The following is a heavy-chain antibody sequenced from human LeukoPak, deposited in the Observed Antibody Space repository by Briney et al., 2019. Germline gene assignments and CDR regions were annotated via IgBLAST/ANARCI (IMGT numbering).Heavy chain of an antibody. J-gene: IGHJ4*02. Sequence: PGGSLRLSFAASGFTFSSYAMSWVRQAPGKGLEWVPALSGSGVSSYSADSVRGSFTMATYNSKNTLYLQMNSLRAEDTAVYYCAKVSIRGDYWGQGTLVTVSS. V-gene: IGHV3-23*01. CDR2: LSGSGVSS. CDR1: GFTFSSYA. CDR3: AKVSIRGDY. D-gene: IGHD4-11*01.